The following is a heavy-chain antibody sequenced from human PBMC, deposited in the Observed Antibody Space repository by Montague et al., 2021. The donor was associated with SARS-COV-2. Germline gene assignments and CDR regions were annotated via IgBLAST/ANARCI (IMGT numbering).Heavy chain of an antibody. CDR3: ARDLGHRYVAGWFDP. V-gene: IGHV4-31*03. Sequence: TLSLTCTVSSGSISSGGSISSGGYYWSWIRQHPGKGLEWIGYIYYSGSTSYNPSLKSRVTISVDTSKNQFSLKLSSVTAADTAVYYYARDLGHRYVAGWFDPWGQGTLVTVSS. J-gene: IGHJ5*02. CDR1: SGSISSGGSISSGGYY. CDR2: IYYSGST. D-gene: IGHD5-18*01.